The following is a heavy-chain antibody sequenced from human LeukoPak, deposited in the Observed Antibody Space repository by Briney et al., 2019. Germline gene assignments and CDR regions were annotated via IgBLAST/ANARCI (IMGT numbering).Heavy chain of an antibody. V-gene: IGHV4-39*01. CDR2: IHYSGST. CDR1: GGSVSSGGYY. CDR3: ARLEDYGDYSRESAESARFDY. D-gene: IGHD4-17*01. J-gene: IGHJ4*02. Sequence: SETLSLTCTVSGGSVSSGGYYWGWIRQPPGNGLEWIGNIHYSGSTYYNPSPKSRLTISVDTSKNQFSLRLTSVTAADSAVYYCARLEDYGDYSRESAESARFDYWGQGTLVTVSS.